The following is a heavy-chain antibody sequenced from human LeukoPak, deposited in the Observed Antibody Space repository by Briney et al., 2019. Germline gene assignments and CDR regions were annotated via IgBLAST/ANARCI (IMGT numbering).Heavy chain of an antibody. Sequence: GASVKVSCKASGYTFTSYAMNWVRQAPGQGLEWMGWINTNTGNPTYAQGFTGRFVSSLDPSVSTAYLQISSLKAEDTAVYYCARGRGSSARLGYYFYYIDVWGKGTTVTVSS. CDR3: ARGRGSSARLGYYFYYIDV. J-gene: IGHJ6*03. CDR2: INTNTGNP. CDR1: GYTFTSYA. V-gene: IGHV7-4-1*02. D-gene: IGHD1-26*01.